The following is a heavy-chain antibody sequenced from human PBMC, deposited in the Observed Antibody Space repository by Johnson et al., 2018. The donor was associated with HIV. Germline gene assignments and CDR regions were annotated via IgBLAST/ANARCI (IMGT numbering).Heavy chain of an antibody. CDR1: GFTFSSYD. CDR3: VNTYSGSWYDAFDI. V-gene: IGHV3-13*01. J-gene: IGHJ3*02. D-gene: IGHD6-13*01. CDR2: IGTAGDT. Sequence: VQLVESGGGVVQPGGSLRLSCAASGFTFSSYDMHWVRQATGKGLEWVSAIGTAGDTYYPGSVKGRFTISRENAKNSLYFQMNSLRAEDTAVYYCVNTYSGSWYDAFDIWGQGTMVTVSS.